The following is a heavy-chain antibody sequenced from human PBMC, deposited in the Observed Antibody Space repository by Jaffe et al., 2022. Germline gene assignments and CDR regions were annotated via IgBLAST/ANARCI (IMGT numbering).Heavy chain of an antibody. CDR2: ISYDGSNK. V-gene: IGHV3-30*18. CDR3: AKDGWGIAVAGLWY. Sequence: QVQLVESGGGVVQPGRSLRLSCAASGFTFSSYGMHWVRQAPGKGLEWVAVISYDGSNKYYADSVKGRFTISRDNSKNTLYLQMNSLRAEDTAVYYCAKDGWGIAVAGLWYWGQGTLVTVSS. CDR1: GFTFSSYG. J-gene: IGHJ4*02. D-gene: IGHD6-19*01.